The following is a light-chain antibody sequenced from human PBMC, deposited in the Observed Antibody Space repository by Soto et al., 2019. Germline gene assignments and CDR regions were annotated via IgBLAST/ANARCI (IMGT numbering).Light chain of an antibody. CDR1: SSDVGGYNY. J-gene: IGLJ2*01. CDR3: SSYAGSNNFG. V-gene: IGLV2-8*01. CDR2: EVS. Sequence: QSALTQPPSASGSPGQSVTISCTGTSSDVGGYNYVSWYQQHPGKAPKLMIYEVSKRPSGVPDRFSGSKSGNTASLTVSGLQAEDEADYYCSSYAGSNNFGVGGGTKLTVL.